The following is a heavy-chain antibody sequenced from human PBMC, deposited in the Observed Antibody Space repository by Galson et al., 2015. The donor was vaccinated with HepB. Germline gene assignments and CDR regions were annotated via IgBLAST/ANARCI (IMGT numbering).Heavy chain of an antibody. J-gene: IGHJ4*02. CDR2: IYYSGST. V-gene: IGHV4-59*01. CDR1: GGSISSYY. Sequence: TLSLTCTVSGGSISSYYWSWIRQPPGKGLEWVGYIYYSGSTNYNPSLKSRVTISVDTSKNQFSLKLSSVTAADTAVYYCARARIVGATSPYYFDYWGQGTLVTVSS. D-gene: IGHD1-26*01. CDR3: ARARIVGATSPYYFDY.